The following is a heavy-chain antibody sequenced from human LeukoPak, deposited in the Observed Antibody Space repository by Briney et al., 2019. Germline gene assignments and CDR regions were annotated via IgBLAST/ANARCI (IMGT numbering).Heavy chain of an antibody. V-gene: IGHV4-30-4*01. J-gene: IGHJ3*02. D-gene: IGHD5-18*01. Sequence: PSQTLSLTCTVSGGSISSGDYYWSWIRQPPGKGLEWIGYIYYSGSTNYNPSLKSRVTISVDTSKNQFSLKLSSVTAADTAVYYCARVNLRPFSYGFNDAFDIWGQGTMVTVSS. CDR1: GGSISSGDYY. CDR2: IYYSGST. CDR3: ARVNLRPFSYGFNDAFDI.